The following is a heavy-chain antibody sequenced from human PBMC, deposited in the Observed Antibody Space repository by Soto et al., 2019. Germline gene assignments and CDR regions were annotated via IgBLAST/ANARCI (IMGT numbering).Heavy chain of an antibody. Sequence: SVKVSCKASGGTFSSYAISWVRQAPGQGLEWMGGIIPIFGTANYAQKFQGRVTITADESTSTAYMELSSLRSEDTAVYYCAISENYYYGMDVWGQGTTVTVSS. J-gene: IGHJ6*02. CDR1: GGTFSSYA. CDR3: AISENYYYGMDV. V-gene: IGHV1-69*13. CDR2: IIPIFGTA.